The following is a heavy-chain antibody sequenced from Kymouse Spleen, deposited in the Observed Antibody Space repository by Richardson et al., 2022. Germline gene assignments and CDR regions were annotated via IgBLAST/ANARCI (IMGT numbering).Heavy chain of an antibody. V-gene: IGHV4-34*01. Sequence: QVQLQQWGAGLLKPSETLSLTCAVYGGSFSGYYWSWIRQPPGKGLEWIGEINHSGSTNYNPSLKSRVTISVDTSKNQFSLKLSSVTAADTAVYYCARGDGSGSYDYYYYGMDVWGQGTTVTVSS. D-gene: IGHD3-10*01. CDR3: ARGDGSGSYDYYYYGMDV. CDR1: GGSFSGYY. J-gene: IGHJ6*02. CDR2: INHSGST.